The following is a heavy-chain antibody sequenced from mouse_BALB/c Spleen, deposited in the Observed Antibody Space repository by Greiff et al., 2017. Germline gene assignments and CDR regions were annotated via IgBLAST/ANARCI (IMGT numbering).Heavy chain of an antibody. V-gene: IGHV1-7*01. CDR3: AREYDAY. Sequence: VKLMESGAELAKPGASVKMSCKASGYTFTSYWMHWVKQRPGQGLEWIGYINPSTGYTEYNQKFKDKATLTADKSSSTAYMQLSSLTSEDSAVYYCAREYDAYWGQGTTLTVSS. CDR1: GYTFTSYW. D-gene: IGHD2-14*01. J-gene: IGHJ2*01. CDR2: INPSTGYT.